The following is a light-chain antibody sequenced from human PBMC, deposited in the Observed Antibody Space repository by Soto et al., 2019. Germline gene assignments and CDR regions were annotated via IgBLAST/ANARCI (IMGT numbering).Light chain of an antibody. CDR2: KAS. Sequence: DLQMTQSPSSLSASVGDRATITCXASQSISSWLAWYQQKPGQAPNLLIHKASHLESGVPSRFSGNGSGTELTLTISSLQPGDFATYYCQHYNTYPWTFGQGTKV. J-gene: IGKJ1*01. CDR3: QHYNTYPWT. CDR1: QSISSW. V-gene: IGKV1-5*03.